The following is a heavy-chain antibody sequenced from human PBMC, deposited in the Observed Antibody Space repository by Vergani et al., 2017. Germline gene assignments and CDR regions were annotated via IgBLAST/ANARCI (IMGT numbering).Heavy chain of an antibody. V-gene: IGHV1-24*01. J-gene: IGHJ5*02. Sequence: QVQLVQSGAEVKKPGSSVKVSCKTSGGTFSSYSISWVRQAPGKGLEWMGGFDPEDGETIYAQKFQGRVTMTEDTSTDTAYMELSSLRSEDTAVYYCATFSGDYARRGRNWFDPWGQGTLVTVSS. CDR2: FDPEDGET. CDR1: GGTFSSYS. D-gene: IGHD4-17*01. CDR3: ATFSGDYARRGRNWFDP.